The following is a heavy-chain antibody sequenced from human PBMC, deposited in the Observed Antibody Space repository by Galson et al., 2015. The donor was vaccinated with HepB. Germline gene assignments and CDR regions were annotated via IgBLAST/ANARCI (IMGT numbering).Heavy chain of an antibody. CDR2: KYHIGGA. Sequence: SETLSLTCAVSGGSISSANWWTWVRQSPGKGLEWIGEKYHIGGANYNPSLTSRVTFSVDKSTNHSSLRLTSVTAADTAVYYCARGLWLGESSYGMDVWGQGTTVTVSS. CDR3: ARGLWLGESSYGMDV. CDR1: GGSISSANW. V-gene: IGHV4-4*02. D-gene: IGHD3-10*01. J-gene: IGHJ6*02.